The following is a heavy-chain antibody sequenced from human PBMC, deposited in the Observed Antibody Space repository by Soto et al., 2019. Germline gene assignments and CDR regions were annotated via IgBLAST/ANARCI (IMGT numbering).Heavy chain of an antibody. CDR2: IDPSNSYT. D-gene: IGHD2-15*01. CDR3: ARVPNYSYPEMDV. CDR1: GYDFNSYW. J-gene: IGHJ6*02. V-gene: IGHV5-10-1*01. Sequence: GESLKISCKGSGYDFNSYWISWVRQMPGIGLQYMGKIDPSNSYTAYGPSFQGHVTISAXXXIXXXYXQXXXLXASDTAMYYCARVPNYSYPEMDVWCQGTTVTVSS.